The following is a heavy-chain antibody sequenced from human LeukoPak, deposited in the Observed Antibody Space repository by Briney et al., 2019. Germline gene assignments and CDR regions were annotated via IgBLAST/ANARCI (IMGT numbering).Heavy chain of an antibody. J-gene: IGHJ3*02. D-gene: IGHD3-22*01. CDR1: GGSISSGGYY. V-gene: IGHV4-30-2*01. CDR3: AREPYYYDSSGPRAFDI. Sequence: SETLSLTCTVSGGSISSGGYYWSWIRQPPGKGLEWIGYIYHSGSTYYNPSLKSRVTISVDRSKNQFSLKLSSVTAADTAVYYCAREPYYYDSSGPRAFDIWGQGTMVTVSS. CDR2: IYHSGST.